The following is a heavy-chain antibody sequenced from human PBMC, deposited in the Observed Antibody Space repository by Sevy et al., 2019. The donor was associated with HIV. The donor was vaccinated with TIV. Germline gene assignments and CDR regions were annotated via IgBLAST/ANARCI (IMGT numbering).Heavy chain of an antibody. CDR1: XXXXDXYA. V-gene: IGHV3-9*01. D-gene: IGHD3-10*01. Sequence: GGSLXLXCAAXXXXXDXYAMXXXXXXXXXXLEXXXXXNXXXXSIVYADTVKGRFTISRDNAKNSLYLQMNSLRPEDTAFYYCVRDXQKEXXXRXXXXXWGQGILVTVSS. J-gene: IGHJ4*02. CDR2: XNXXXXSI. CDR3: VRDXQKEXXXRXXXXX.